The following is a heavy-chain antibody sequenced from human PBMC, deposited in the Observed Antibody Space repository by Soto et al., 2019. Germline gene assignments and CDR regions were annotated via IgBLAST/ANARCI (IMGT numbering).Heavy chain of an antibody. CDR2: IIPMLGMS. CDR1: GDTFNFYT. D-gene: IGHD3-10*01. Sequence: QVQLVQSGAEVKKPGSPVRVSCTASGDTFNFYTISWVRQVPGQGPEWMGRIIPMLGMSNYAQKFQGRVTILADKSTSTVYMDLSGLTSEDPAVYYWATDYGSGSTHFDYWGQGTLVTVSS. CDR3: ATDYGSGSTHFDY. J-gene: IGHJ4*02. V-gene: IGHV1-69*02.